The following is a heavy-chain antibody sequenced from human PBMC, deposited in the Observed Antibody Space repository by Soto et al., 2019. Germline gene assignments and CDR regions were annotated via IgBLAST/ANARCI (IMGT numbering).Heavy chain of an antibody. Sequence: GASVKVSCKASGGTFSSYAISWVRQAPGQGLEWMGGIIPIFGTANYAQRFQGRVTITADESTSTAYMELSSLRSEDTAVYYCARDLKYSSDESPAFDIWGQGTMVTVSS. J-gene: IGHJ3*02. D-gene: IGHD6-19*01. V-gene: IGHV1-69*13. CDR1: GGTFSSYA. CDR2: IIPIFGTA. CDR3: ARDLKYSSDESPAFDI.